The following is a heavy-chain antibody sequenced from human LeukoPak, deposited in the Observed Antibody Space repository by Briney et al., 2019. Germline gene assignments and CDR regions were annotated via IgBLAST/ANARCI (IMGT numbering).Heavy chain of an antibody. J-gene: IGHJ4*02. V-gene: IGHV1-69*05. CDR2: IIPIFGTA. Sequence: ASVKASCKASGGTFSSYAISWVRQAPGQGLEWMGGIIPIFGTANYAQKFQGRVTITTDESTSTAYMELSSLRSEDTAVYYCARSEGNSGCSSTSCYNYWGQGTLVTVSS. CDR3: ARSEGNSGCSSTSCYNY. D-gene: IGHD2-2*02. CDR1: GGTFSSYA.